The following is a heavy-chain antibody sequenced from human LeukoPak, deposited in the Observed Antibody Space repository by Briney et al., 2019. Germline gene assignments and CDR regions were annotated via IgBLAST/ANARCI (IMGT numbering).Heavy chain of an antibody. J-gene: IGHJ3*02. Sequence: ASVKVSCKTSGYSFTSYGISWVRQAPGQGLEWMGWISAYNGNTNYAQKVQGRVTMTTDTSTSTAYMELRSLRSDDTAVYYCARDRWYSRNWNDAVDIWGQGTLVTVSS. CDR1: GYSFTSYG. CDR3: ARDRWYSRNWNDAVDI. CDR2: ISAYNGNT. V-gene: IGHV1-18*01. D-gene: IGHD6-13*01.